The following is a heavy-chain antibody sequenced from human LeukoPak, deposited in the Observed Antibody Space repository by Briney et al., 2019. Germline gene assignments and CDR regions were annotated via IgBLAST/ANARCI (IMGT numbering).Heavy chain of an antibody. V-gene: IGHV1-18*01. CDR1: GYTFTSYG. D-gene: IGHD6-13*01. Sequence: ASVKVSCKPSGYTFTSYGISWVRPAPGPGLEWMGWISAYTGNTNYAQNLQGRVTMTTDTSTSTAYMELRSLRSDDTAVYYCARDGVAEAGVFDNWGQGTLVTVSS. CDR3: ARDGVAEAGVFDN. CDR2: ISAYTGNT. J-gene: IGHJ4*02.